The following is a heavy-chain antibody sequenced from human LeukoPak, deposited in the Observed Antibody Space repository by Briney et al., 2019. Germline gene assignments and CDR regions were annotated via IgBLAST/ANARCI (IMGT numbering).Heavy chain of an antibody. D-gene: IGHD1-1*01. J-gene: IGHJ4*02. Sequence: GASVKVSCKASGGTFSSYAISWVRQAPGQGLEWMGGIIPIFGTANYAQKFQGRVTITADESTSTAYMELSSLRSEDTAEYYCARDFTGTHGDYWGQGTLVTVSS. V-gene: IGHV1-69*13. CDR3: ARDFTGTHGDY. CDR1: GGTFSSYA. CDR2: IIPIFGTA.